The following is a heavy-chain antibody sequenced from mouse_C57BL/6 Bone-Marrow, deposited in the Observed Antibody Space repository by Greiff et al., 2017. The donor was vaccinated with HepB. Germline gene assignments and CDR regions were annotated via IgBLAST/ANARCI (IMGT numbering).Heavy chain of an antibody. CDR3: ARQGGYYAYYFDY. D-gene: IGHD2-3*01. CDR2: ISNGGGST. J-gene: IGHJ2*01. V-gene: IGHV5-12*01. Sequence: EVQVVESGGGLVQPGGSLKLSCAASGFTFSDYYMYWVRQTPEKRLEWVAYISNGGGSTYYPDTVKGRFTISRDNAKNTLYLQMSRLKSEDTAMYYCARQGGYYAYYFDYWGQGTTLTVSS. CDR1: GFTFSDYY.